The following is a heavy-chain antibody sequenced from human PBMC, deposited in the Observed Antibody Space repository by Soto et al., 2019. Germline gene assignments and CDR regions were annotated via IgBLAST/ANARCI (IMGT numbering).Heavy chain of an antibody. CDR3: ARDWDPRFDP. CDR2: INPSSGET. J-gene: IGHJ5*02. V-gene: IGHV1-18*01. D-gene: IGHD1-26*01. CDR1: GYTFSSYG. Sequence: QIRLVQSGGEVRTPGASVKVSCKASGYTFSSYGITWVRQAPGQGLEWLGWINPSSGETNYAQKFQGRVTVTRDTPTTTGYMEMRNLTFDDTAAYYCARDWDPRFDPWGQGTLVTVSS.